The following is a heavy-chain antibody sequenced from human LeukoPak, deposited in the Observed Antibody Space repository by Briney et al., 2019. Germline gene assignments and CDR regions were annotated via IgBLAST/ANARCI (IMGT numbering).Heavy chain of an antibody. CDR3: AREGYYYDSSGPIDY. D-gene: IGHD3-22*01. J-gene: IGHJ4*02. CDR2: ISHSGNT. CDR1: GGSISSYY. V-gene: IGHV4-59*06. Sequence: SETLSLTCTVSGGSISSYYWSWIRQRPGKGLEWMGYISHSGNTYYNPSLKSRLNISADTSRNQFSLKLRSVTAADTALYFCAREGYYYDSSGPIDYWGQGTRVTVSS.